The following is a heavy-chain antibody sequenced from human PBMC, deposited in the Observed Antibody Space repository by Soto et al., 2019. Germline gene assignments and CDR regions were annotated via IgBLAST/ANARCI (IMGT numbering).Heavy chain of an antibody. D-gene: IGHD1-7*01. CDR1: GFTFSSYS. CDR3: ARDTIDPLTGTTYGMDV. CDR2: IWYDGSNK. Sequence: PGGSLRLSCAASGFTFSSYSMHWVRQAPGKGLEWVAVIWYDGSNKYYADSVKGRFTISRDNSKNTLYLQMNSLRAEDTAVYYCARDTIDPLTGTTYGMDVWGQGTTVTVSS. J-gene: IGHJ6*02. V-gene: IGHV3-33*01.